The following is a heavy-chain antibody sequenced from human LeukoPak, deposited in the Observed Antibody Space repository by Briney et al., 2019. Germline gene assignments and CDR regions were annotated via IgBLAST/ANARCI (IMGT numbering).Heavy chain of an antibody. J-gene: IGHJ4*02. D-gene: IGHD3-10*01. V-gene: IGHV4-38-2*01. Sequence: PSETLSLTCAVSGYSISSGHYWGWIRQPPGKGLEWIGSLYHSGSTYYNPSLKSRVTISVDTSKNQFSLKVRSVTAADTAMYYCAQFGDPGYYFGYWGQGTLVTVSS. CDR2: LYHSGST. CDR3: AQFGDPGYYFGY. CDR1: GYSISSGHY.